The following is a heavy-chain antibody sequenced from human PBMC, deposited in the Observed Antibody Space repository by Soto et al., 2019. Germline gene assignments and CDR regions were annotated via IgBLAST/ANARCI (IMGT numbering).Heavy chain of an antibody. V-gene: IGHV4-31*03. CDR3: ARDSVDISGWSSYGIDV. J-gene: IGHJ6*02. Sequence: QVQLQESGPGLVKPSQTLSLTCTVSGGSISSGGYYWSWIRQHPGKGLEWIGYIYYSGSTYYNPPLTSRVTISVDSSRSQFSLKLCSVTAADTAVYYCARDSVDISGWSSYGIDVWGQGTTVTVSS. D-gene: IGHD6-19*01. CDR2: IYYSGST. CDR1: GGSISSGGYY.